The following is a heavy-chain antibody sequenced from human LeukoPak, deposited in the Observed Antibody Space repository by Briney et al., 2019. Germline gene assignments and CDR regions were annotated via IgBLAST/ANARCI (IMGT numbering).Heavy chain of an antibody. Sequence: GGSLRLSCAVPGITLSNYGMSWVRQAPGKGLEWVAGISGSGGSTNYADSVKGRFSISRDNPKNTLYLQMNSLRAEDTAVYFCAKRGVVIRVILVGFHKEAYYFDSWGQGALVTVSS. J-gene: IGHJ4*02. CDR2: ISGSGGST. CDR1: GITLSNYG. D-gene: IGHD3-22*01. V-gene: IGHV3-23*01. CDR3: AKRGVVIRVILVGFHKEAYYFDS.